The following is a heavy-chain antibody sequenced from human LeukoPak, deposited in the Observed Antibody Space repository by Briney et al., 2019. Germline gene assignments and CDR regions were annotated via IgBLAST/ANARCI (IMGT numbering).Heavy chain of an antibody. CDR2: IYYSGST. J-gene: IGHJ5*02. CDR1: GGSISSGGYY. Sequence: SQTLSLTCTVSGGSISSGGYYWSWIRQHPGKGLEWIGYIYYSGSTYYNPSLKSRVAISIQTSKNQFSLKLTSVTAADTAVYYCAGDYGDLLTGIRFDTWGQGTLVTVSS. CDR3: AGDYGDLLTGIRFDT. D-gene: IGHD4-17*01. V-gene: IGHV4-30-4*08.